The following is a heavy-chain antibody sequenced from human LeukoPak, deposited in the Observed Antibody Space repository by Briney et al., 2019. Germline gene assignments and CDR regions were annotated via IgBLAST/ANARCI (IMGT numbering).Heavy chain of an antibody. J-gene: IGHJ4*02. CDR3: AVNYYDSSMRGDY. CDR2: IYYSGST. D-gene: IGHD3-22*01. Sequence: SETLSLTCTVSGGSTSSSSYYWGWIRQPPGKGLEWIGSIYYSGSTYYNPSLKSRVTISVDTSKNQFSLKLSSVTAADTAVYYCAVNYYDSSMRGDYWGQGTLVTVSS. CDR1: GGSTSSSSYY. V-gene: IGHV4-39*07.